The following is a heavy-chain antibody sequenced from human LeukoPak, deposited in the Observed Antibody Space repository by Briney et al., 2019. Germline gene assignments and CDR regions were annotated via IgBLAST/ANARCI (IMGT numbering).Heavy chain of an antibody. CDR3: AREHSSSWDQFDY. V-gene: IGHV1-18*01. Sequence: ASVKVSCEASGYTFTSYGISWVRQAPGQGLEWMGWISPYNGNTNYAQNIQGRVTMTTDTSTSTAYMELRSLRSDDTAVYYCAREHSSSWDQFDYWGQGTLVTVSS. CDR2: ISPYNGNT. J-gene: IGHJ4*02. D-gene: IGHD6-13*01. CDR1: GYTFTSYG.